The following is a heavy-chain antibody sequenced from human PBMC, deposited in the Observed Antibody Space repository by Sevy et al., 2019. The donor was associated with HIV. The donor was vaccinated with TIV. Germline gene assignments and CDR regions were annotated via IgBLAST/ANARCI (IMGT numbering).Heavy chain of an antibody. CDR1: GGSISSYY. V-gene: IGHV4-59*01. CDR2: IYYSGST. Sequence: SETLSLTCTVSGGSISSYYWSWIRQPPGKGLEWIGYIYYSGSTNYNPSLKSRVTISVDTSKNQFSLKLSSVTGADTAVYYCARVTASRDGFDYFDYWGQGTLVTVSS. J-gene: IGHJ4*02. CDR3: ARVTASRDGFDYFDY. D-gene: IGHD2-2*01.